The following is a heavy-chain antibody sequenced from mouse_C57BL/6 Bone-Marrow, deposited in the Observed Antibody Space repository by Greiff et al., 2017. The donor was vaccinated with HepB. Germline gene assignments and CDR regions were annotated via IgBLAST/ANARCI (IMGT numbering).Heavy chain of an antibody. CDR1: GFTFSSYA. CDR3: ARADGSSFFAY. D-gene: IGHD1-1*01. J-gene: IGHJ3*01. CDR2: ISDGGSYT. Sequence: EVQLVESGGGLVKPGGSLKLSCAASGFTFSSYAMSWVRQTPEKRLEWVATISDGGSYTYYPDNVKGRFTISRDNAKNNLYLQMSHLKSEDTAMYYCARADGSSFFAYWGQGTLVTVSA. V-gene: IGHV5-4*01.